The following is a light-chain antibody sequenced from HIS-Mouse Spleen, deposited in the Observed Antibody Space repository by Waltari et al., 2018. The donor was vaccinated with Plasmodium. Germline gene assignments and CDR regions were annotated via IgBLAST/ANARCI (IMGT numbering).Light chain of an antibody. CDR2: EVS. J-gene: IGLJ3*02. CDR3: SSYAGSNNLV. Sequence: QSALTQPPSASGSPGQSVTISCTGTSSDVGGYNYVSWYHPHPGKAPKLMIYEVSKRPSGVPDRFSGSNSGNTASLTVSVLQAEDEADYYCSSYAGSNNLVFGGGTKLTVL. CDR1: SSDVGGYNY. V-gene: IGLV2-8*01.